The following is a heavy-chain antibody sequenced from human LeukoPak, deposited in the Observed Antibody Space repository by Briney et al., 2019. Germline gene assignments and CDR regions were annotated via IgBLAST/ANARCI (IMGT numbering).Heavy chain of an antibody. D-gene: IGHD3-10*01. CDR2: ISSSSSYI. V-gene: IGHV3-21*04. J-gene: IGHJ4*02. CDR3: ARALNMVRGIYDY. Sequence: GGSLRLSCAASGFTFSSYSMNWVRQAPGKGLELVSSISSSSSYIYYADSVKGRFTISRDNAKNSLYLQMNSLRAEDTAVYYCARALNMVRGIYDYWGQGTLVTVSS. CDR1: GFTFSSYS.